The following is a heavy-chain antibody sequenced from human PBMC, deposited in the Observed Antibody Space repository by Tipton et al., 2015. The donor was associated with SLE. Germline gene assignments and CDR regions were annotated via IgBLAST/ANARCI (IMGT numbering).Heavy chain of an antibody. CDR3: ARWGAQLGTDNWFDP. CDR2: IYHSGST. Sequence: TLSLTCTVSGGSISSSNWWSWVRQPPGKGLEWIGEIYHSGSTNYNPSLKSRVTISVDKSKNQFSLKLSSVTAADTAVYYCARWGAQLGTDNWFDPWGQGTLVTVSS. D-gene: IGHD1-14*01. CDR1: GGSISSSNW. V-gene: IGHV4-4*02. J-gene: IGHJ5*02.